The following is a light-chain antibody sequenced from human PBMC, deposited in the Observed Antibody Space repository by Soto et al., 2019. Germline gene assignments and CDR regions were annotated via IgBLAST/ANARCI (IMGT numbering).Light chain of an antibody. V-gene: IGLV2-23*01. Sequence: QSVLTQPASVSGSPGQSITISCTGTSSDVGSSNLVSWYQQHPGKAPKLIIYEGSRRPSGVSCRFPGSKSGNTASLTISGLQAVDEGDYYCCSFEGSRTCYVFGSGTKVTGL. J-gene: IGLJ1*01. CDR1: SSDVGSSNL. CDR3: CSFEGSRTCYV. CDR2: EGS.